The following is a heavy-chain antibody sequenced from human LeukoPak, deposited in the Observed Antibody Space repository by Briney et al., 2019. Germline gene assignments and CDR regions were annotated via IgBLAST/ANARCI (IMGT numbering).Heavy chain of an antibody. D-gene: IGHD2-15*01. CDR3: AKARKRYCSGNTCYYFDY. CDR2: ISWNSASI. V-gene: IGHV3-9*01. CDR1: GFTFDDYA. J-gene: IGHJ4*02. Sequence: GGSLRLSCAASGFTFDDYAMHWVRQAPGRGLEWVSGISWNSASIGYADSMKGRFTISRDSAKNSVYLQMNSLRVEDTALYYCAKARKRYCSGNTCYYFDYWGQGTLVTVSS.